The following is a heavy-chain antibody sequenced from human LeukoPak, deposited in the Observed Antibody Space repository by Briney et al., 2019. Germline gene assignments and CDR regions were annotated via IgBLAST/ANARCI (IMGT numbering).Heavy chain of an antibody. D-gene: IGHD3-10*01. CDR1: GGSISSGGYY. CDR2: IYYSGST. CDR3: ARAMVRGGSKYYYFDY. V-gene: IGHV4-31*03. J-gene: IGHJ4*02. Sequence: SETLSLTCTVSGGSISSGGYYWSWVRQHPGKGLEWIGYIYYSGSTYYNPSLKSRVTISVDTSKNQFSLKLSSVTAADTAVYYCARAMVRGGSKYYYFDYWGQGTLVTVSS.